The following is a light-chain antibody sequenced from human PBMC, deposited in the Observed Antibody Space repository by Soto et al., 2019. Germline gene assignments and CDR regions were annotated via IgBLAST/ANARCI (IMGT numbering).Light chain of an antibody. Sequence: EIVLTQSPGTLSLSPGESATLSCRASQTVGSDYLAWYQPRPGQAPRLLIYGTSSRATGIPDRFSGSGSGTDFTLTISRLETEDFAVDYCKQYRTSTQTFGHGTQVEIK. CDR3: KQYRTSTQT. J-gene: IGKJ1*01. V-gene: IGKV3-20*01. CDR2: GTS. CDR1: QTVGSDY.